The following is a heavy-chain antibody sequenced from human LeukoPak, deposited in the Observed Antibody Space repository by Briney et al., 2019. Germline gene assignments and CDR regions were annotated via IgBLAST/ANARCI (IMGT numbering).Heavy chain of an antibody. D-gene: IGHD3-16*01. J-gene: IGHJ4*02. Sequence: GGSLRLSCAASGFTFSSYSMHWVRQAPGKGLEWVAFIRYDGSNKYYADSVKGRFTISRDNSKNTLYLQMNSLRAEDTAVYYCAKELPRAGMITFGGALDYWGQGTLVTVSS. CDR3: AKELPRAGMITFGGALDY. CDR1: GFTFSSYS. CDR2: IRYDGSNK. V-gene: IGHV3-30*02.